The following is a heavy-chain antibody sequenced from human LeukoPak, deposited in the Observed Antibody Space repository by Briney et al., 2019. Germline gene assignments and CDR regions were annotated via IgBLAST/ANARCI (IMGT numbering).Heavy chain of an antibody. V-gene: IGHV3-30-3*01. Sequence: GGSLRLSCAASGFTFSSYAMHWARQAPGKGLEWVAVISYDGSNKYYADSVKGRFTISRDNSKNTLYLQTNSLRAEDTAVYYCARRRYSSDPYYFDYWGQGTLVTVSS. J-gene: IGHJ4*02. CDR3: ARRRYSSDPYYFDY. D-gene: IGHD6-19*01. CDR2: ISYDGSNK. CDR1: GFTFSSYA.